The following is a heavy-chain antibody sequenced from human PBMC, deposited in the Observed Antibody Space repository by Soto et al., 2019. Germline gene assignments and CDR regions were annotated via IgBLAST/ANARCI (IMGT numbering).Heavy chain of an antibody. D-gene: IGHD4-4*01. CDR1: GFTVSSNY. CDR3: AKDPTVKSYYYGMDV. V-gene: IGHV3-66*01. Sequence: GGSLRLSCAASGFTVSSNYMSWVRQAPGKGLEWVSVIYSGGSTYYADSVKGRFTISRDNSKNTLYLQMNSLRAEDTAVYYCAKDPTVKSYYYGMDVWGQGTTVTVSS. CDR2: IYSGGST. J-gene: IGHJ6*02.